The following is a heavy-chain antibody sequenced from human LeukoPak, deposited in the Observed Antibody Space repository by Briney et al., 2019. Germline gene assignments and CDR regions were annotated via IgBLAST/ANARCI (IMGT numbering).Heavy chain of an antibody. CDR1: GGTFSSYA. CDR3: ARRSVGDYGSGSYLDY. Sequence: GSSVKVSCKASGGTFSSYAISWVRQAPGQGLEWMGGIIPIFGTANYAQKFQGRVTITADKSTSTAYMELSSLRSEDTAVYYCARRSVGDYGSGSYLDYWGQGTLVTVSS. D-gene: IGHD3-10*01. V-gene: IGHV1-69*06. J-gene: IGHJ4*02. CDR2: IIPIFGTA.